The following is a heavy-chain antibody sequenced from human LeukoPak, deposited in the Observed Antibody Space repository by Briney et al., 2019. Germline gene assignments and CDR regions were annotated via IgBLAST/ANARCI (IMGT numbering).Heavy chain of an antibody. D-gene: IGHD3-10*01. Sequence: SVKVSCKASGFTFTSSAMQWVRQARGQRLEWIGWIVVGSGNTNYAQKFQERVTITRDMSTRTAYMELSSLRSEDTAVYYCAKVHYGSGSFYYHYYGMDVWGQGTTVTVSS. V-gene: IGHV1-58*02. CDR1: GFTFTSSA. CDR3: AKVHYGSGSFYYHYYGMDV. CDR2: IVVGSGNT. J-gene: IGHJ6*02.